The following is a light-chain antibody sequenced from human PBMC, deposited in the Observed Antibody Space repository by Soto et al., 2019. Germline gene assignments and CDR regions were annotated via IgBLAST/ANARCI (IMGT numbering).Light chain of an antibody. CDR1: SSDVGSYNL. J-gene: IGLJ1*01. CDR3: CSYAGSSTYV. V-gene: IGLV2-23*02. Sequence: QSALTQPASVSGSPGQSITISCTGTSSDVGSYNLVSWYQQYPGKAPKFMIYEVSKRPSGVSNRFSGSKSGNTASLTISGLQADDEADHYSCSYAGSSTYVFGTGSNVTVL. CDR2: EVS.